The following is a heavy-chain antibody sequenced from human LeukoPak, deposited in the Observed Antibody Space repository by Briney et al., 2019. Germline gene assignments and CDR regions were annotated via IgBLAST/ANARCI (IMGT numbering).Heavy chain of an antibody. D-gene: IGHD5-12*01. CDR3: ATVGEGNSAYDLGPFSY. Sequence: AGGSLRLSCAASGFTFNTYSMKWVRQAPGKGLEWVSSISSRSSYLYYADSVKGRFTISRDNAKNSLYLQMNSLRAEDTAVYYCATVGEGNSAYDLGPFSYWGQGTLVTVSS. CDR1: GFTFNTYS. CDR2: ISSRSSYL. J-gene: IGHJ4*02. V-gene: IGHV3-21*01.